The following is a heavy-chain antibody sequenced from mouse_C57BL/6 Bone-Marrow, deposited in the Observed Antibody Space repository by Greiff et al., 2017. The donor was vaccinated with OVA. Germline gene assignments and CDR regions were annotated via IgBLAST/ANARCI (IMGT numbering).Heavy chain of an antibody. CDR1: GYTFTSYG. V-gene: IGHV1-72*01. Sequence: VQLQQPGAELAKPGASVKLSCKASGYTFTSYGMHWVKQRPGRGLEWIGRIDPNSGGTKYNEKFKGKATLTVDKPSSTAYMKLSSLTSEDSAVDYGAGSPYYGSSANWYFDVWGTGTTVTVSS. CDR3: AGSPYYGSSANWYFDV. D-gene: IGHD1-1*01. J-gene: IGHJ1*03. CDR2: IDPNSGGT.